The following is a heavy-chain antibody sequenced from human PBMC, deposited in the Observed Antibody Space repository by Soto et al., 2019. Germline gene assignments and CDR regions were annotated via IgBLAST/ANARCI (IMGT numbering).Heavy chain of an antibody. V-gene: IGHV6-1*01. CDR1: GDSVSSNSAA. CDR2: TYYRSKWYN. CDR3: ARERGEGGYCLDY. Sequence: KQSQTLSLTCAISGDSVSSNSAAWTWIRQSPSRGLEWLGRTYYRSKWYNDYAVSVKSRITINPDTSKNQFSLQLNSVTPEDTAVYYCARERGEGGYCLDYWDQGTLVTVSS. D-gene: IGHD2-15*01. J-gene: IGHJ4*02.